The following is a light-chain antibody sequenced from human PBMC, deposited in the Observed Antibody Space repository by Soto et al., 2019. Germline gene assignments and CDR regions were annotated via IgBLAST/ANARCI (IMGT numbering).Light chain of an antibody. CDR1: QDISNS. J-gene: IGKJ4*01. V-gene: IGKV1-33*01. Sequence: DIQMTQSPSSLSASVGDRVTITCQASQDISNSLNWYQQKPGKAPELLIYDSSNLETGVPSRFSGSGSGTDFTFTISNLQPEDIATYCCQQYDSLLLTFGGGTKVELQ. CDR2: DSS. CDR3: QQYDSLLLT.